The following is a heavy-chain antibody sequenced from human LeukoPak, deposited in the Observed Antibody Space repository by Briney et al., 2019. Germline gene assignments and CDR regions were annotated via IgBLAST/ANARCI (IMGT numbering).Heavy chain of an antibody. Sequence: PSETLSLTCAVYGGSFSGYYWSWIRQPPGKGLEWIGEINHSGSTNYNPSLKSRVTISVDTSKNQFSLKLNSVTAADTAVYYCARHRAGYHIDGWGQGTLVTVSS. V-gene: IGHV4-34*01. CDR1: GGSFSGYY. CDR2: INHSGST. J-gene: IGHJ4*02. D-gene: IGHD3-9*01. CDR3: ARHRAGYHIDG.